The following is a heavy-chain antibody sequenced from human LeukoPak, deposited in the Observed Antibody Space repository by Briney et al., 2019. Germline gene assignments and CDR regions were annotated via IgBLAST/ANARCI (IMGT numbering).Heavy chain of an antibody. CDR3: ARGTWDSSGYYNIDY. CDR1: GDSVSTNSAA. D-gene: IGHD3-22*01. V-gene: IGHV6-1*01. Sequence: QTLSLTCAISGDSVSTNSAAWNWIRQSPSRGLEWLGRTYFRSKWYNDYAESVKSRIAINADTPKDQFSLQMNSVIPEDTAVYYCARGTWDSSGYYNIDYWGQGTLATVSS. J-gene: IGHJ4*02. CDR2: TYFRSKWYN.